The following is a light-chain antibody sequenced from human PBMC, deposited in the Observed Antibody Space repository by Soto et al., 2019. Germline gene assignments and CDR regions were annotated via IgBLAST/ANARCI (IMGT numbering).Light chain of an antibody. CDR1: QRVSSH. J-gene: IGKJ4*01. V-gene: IGKV3-11*01. CDR3: QQRSNWPLT. Sequence: EIVLTQSPATLSLSPGERAALSCRASQRVSSHLAWYQQKPGQAPWLLIYDASNRATGIPARFSGSGSGTDFTLIISSLEPEDLAVYYCQQRSNWPLTFGGGTKVEIK. CDR2: DAS.